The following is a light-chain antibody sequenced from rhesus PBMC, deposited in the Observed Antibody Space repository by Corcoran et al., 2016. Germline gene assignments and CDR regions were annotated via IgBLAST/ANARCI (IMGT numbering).Light chain of an antibody. V-gene: IGKV3-24*04. CDR3: LQSSSWPYS. J-gene: IGKJ2*01. CDR1: QSVSSY. Sequence: EIEMTQSPATLALSPGERATLSCRASQSVSSYLVWYQQKPGQAPRPLLFGASPRATGIPDRFSGSGSGTEFTLTISSLEPEDVGLYFCLQSSSWPYSFGQGTKVEIK. CDR2: GAS.